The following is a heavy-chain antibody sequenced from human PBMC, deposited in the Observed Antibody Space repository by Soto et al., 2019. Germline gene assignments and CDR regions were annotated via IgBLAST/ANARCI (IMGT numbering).Heavy chain of an antibody. V-gene: IGHV1-2*02. CDR2: IGPERGAK. D-gene: IGHD6-13*01. J-gene: IGHJ5*02. Sequence: ASVKVSCKTSGYTFTGHYIHWVRQAPQQGPEWVGEIGPERGAKRYAQKFRGRVTMTMDTSITTVYMELKNLRPDDKAVYYRAKAAGRSWYFRDPWGQGTQVTVSS. CDR1: GYTFTGHY. CDR3: AKAAGRSWYFRDP.